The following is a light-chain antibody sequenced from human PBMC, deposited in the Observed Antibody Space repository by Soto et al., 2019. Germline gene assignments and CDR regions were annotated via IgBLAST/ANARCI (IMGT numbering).Light chain of an antibody. CDR2: GAS. J-gene: IGKJ2*01. CDR3: QQYSIYWNT. V-gene: IGKV1-17*03. CDR1: QGISNS. Sequence: DIQMTQSPSAMSASLGDRVTITCRASQGISNSLAWFQQKPGKVPKRLIYGASTLQSGAPSRFSGSGSGTEFTLTISSLQPDDFATYYCQQYSIYWNTFGQGTKLEIK.